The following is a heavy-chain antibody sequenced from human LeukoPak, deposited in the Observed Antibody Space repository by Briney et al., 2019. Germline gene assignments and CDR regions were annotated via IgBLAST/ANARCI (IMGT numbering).Heavy chain of an antibody. V-gene: IGHV3-66*01. CDR2: IYSGGTT. D-gene: IGHD4-11*01. J-gene: IGHJ6*02. CDR1: GFIVTSYY. Sequence: GGSLRLSCEASGFIVTSYYMTWVRQAPGRGLEWVSFIYSGGTTYYADSVKGRVAISRDNSKNTVFLQMNSVRAEDTAVYYCARSYSNHLFGNDVWGQGTTVTVSS. CDR3: ARSYSNHLFGNDV.